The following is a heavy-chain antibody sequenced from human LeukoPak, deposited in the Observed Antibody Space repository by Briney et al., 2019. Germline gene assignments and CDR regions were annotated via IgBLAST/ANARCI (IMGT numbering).Heavy chain of an antibody. CDR2: IYHSGST. CDR1: GYSISSGYY. Sequence: SETLSLTCTVSGYSISSGYYWGWIRQPPGKGLEWIGSIYHSGSTYYNPSLKNRVTISVDTSKNQFSLKLSSVTAADTAVYYCARVRAHYFDYWGQGTLVTVCS. V-gene: IGHV4-38-2*02. CDR3: ARVRAHYFDY. J-gene: IGHJ4*02.